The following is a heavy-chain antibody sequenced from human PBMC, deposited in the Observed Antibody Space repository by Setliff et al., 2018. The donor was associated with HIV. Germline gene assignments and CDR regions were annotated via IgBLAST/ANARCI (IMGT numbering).Heavy chain of an antibody. Sequence: GESLKISCAASGFTFNSHPMHWVRLAPGKGLEWVAVISSDGTNKYYAGSVEGRFTISRDNSRNTLYLQMNSLTTEDTALYYCARDGITMTVVDDDTFDIWGHGTMVTVSS. CDR3: ARDGITMTVVDDDTFDI. D-gene: IGHD3-22*01. J-gene: IGHJ3*02. CDR2: ISSDGTNK. V-gene: IGHV3-30*04. CDR1: GFTFNSHP.